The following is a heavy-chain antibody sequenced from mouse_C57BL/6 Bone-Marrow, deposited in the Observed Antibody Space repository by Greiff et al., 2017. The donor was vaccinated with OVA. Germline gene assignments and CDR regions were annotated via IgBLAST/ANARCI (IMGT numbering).Heavy chain of an antibody. D-gene: IGHD1-1*01. CDR2: ISDGGSYT. CDR1: GFTFSSYA. Sequence: EVQLVESGGGLVKPGGSLKLSCAASGFTFSSYAMSWVRQTPEKRLEWVATISDGGSYTYYPDNVKGRFTISRDNAKNNLYLQMSHLKSEDTAMYYCARVPDYGSPPFDYWGQGTTLTVSS. CDR3: ARVPDYGSPPFDY. J-gene: IGHJ2*01. V-gene: IGHV5-4*01.